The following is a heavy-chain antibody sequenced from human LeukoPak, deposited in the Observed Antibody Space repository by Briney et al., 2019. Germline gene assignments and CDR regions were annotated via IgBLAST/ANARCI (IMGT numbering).Heavy chain of an antibody. D-gene: IGHD6-13*01. J-gene: IGHJ4*02. V-gene: IGHV3-9*01. Sequence: GRSLRLSCEASGFTFDDYGMHWVRQAPGKGLEWVSTISWNSASVGYVDSVEGRFTISRDNAKKTLYLQMSSLRPEDTALYYCAKDYGYSSSWYDYWGQGTLVTVSS. CDR1: GFTFDDYG. CDR2: ISWNSASV. CDR3: AKDYGYSSSWYDY.